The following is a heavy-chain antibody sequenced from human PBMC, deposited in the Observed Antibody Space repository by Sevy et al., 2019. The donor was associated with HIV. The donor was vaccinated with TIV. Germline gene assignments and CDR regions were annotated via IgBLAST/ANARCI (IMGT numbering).Heavy chain of an antibody. D-gene: IGHD6-19*01. CDR1: GDSITSYY. V-gene: IGHV4-59*01. J-gene: IGHJ4*02. Sequence: SESLSLTCTVSGDSITSYYWAWIRQPPGKGLEWIGNVHNGGSTNYYPSLKSRLTISADTTNNQFYLKLGSVTVADTAVYFCAREDTSGWTRFEHWGQGILVTVSS. CDR2: VHNGGST. CDR3: AREDTSGWTRFEH.